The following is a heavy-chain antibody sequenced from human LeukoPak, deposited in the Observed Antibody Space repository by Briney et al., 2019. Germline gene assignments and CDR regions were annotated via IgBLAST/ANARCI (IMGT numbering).Heavy chain of an antibody. Sequence: SETLSLTCTVSGGSIRSSYWSWIRQPAGKGLEWIGRIYTSGSTNYNPSLKSRVTQSVDTSKNQFSLKLTSVTAADTAVYHCARMLIAAAGTHFDNWGQGTLVTVSS. D-gene: IGHD6-13*01. CDR2: IYTSGST. CDR1: GGSIRSSY. J-gene: IGHJ4*02. V-gene: IGHV4-4*07. CDR3: ARMLIAAAGTHFDN.